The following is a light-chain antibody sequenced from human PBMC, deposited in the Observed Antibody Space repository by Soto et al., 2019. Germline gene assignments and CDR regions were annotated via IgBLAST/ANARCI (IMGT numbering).Light chain of an antibody. CDR1: QGIRND. V-gene: IGKV1-6*01. CDR3: LQDINYPWT. J-gene: IGKJ1*01. Sequence: AIQMTQAPSSLSASVGDIVTITCRARQGIRNDLGWFQQKPGKAPNLLIYAASSLQSGVPSRFSGSGSGTDFSLTISSLQPEDFATYYCLQDINYPWTFGQGTKVDIK. CDR2: AAS.